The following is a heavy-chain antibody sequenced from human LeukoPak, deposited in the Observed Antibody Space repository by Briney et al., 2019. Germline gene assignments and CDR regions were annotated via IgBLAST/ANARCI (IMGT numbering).Heavy chain of an antibody. D-gene: IGHD6-13*01. CDR3: ARESTLRQQLVRDGYFDY. Sequence: GASVKVSCEASGGTFSSYVISWVRQAPGQGLEWVGGIIPIFGTANYAQKLQGRVTITVDESTSTAYMELSSLRSEDTAVYYCARESTLRQQLVRDGYFDYWGQGTLVTVSS. CDR2: IIPIFGTA. V-gene: IGHV1-69*13. J-gene: IGHJ4*02. CDR1: GGTFSSYV.